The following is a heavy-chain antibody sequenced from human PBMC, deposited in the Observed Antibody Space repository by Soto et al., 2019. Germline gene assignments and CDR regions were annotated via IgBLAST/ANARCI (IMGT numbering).Heavy chain of an antibody. CDR1: GYIFSIYW. Sequence: HVESLKISCKGSGYIFSIYWISCFLQMPGKVLEWMGTIYPGDSDTRYSPSFQGQVTISVGRSISTAYLQWNSLKASDTAMYYCARKSSSGRGGLDVWGQGTTVTVSS. CDR2: IYPGDSDT. CDR3: ARKSSSGRGGLDV. J-gene: IGHJ6*02. D-gene: IGHD6-6*01. V-gene: IGHV5-51*01.